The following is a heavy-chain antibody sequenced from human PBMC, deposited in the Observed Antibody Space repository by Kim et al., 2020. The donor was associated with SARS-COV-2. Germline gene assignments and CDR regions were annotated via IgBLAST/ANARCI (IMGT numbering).Heavy chain of an antibody. Sequence: SETLSLTCTVSGGSISSSSYYWGWIRQPPGKELEWIGDIYYSGSTYYSPSLKSRVTISLDTSKNQFSLRLSSVTAADTAVYYCARGDSGTDYYFDYWGQGTLVTVSS. J-gene: IGHJ4*02. CDR1: GGSISSSSYY. CDR2: IYYSGST. V-gene: IGHV4-39*07. CDR3: ARGDSGTDYYFDY. D-gene: IGHD1-26*01.